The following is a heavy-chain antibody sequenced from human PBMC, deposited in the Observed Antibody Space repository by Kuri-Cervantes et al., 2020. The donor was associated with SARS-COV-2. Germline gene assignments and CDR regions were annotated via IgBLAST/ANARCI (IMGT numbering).Heavy chain of an antibody. Sequence: GGSLRLSCAASGFTLDDYAMHWVRQAPGKGLEWVSGISWNSGSIGYADSVKGRFTISRDNSKNTLYLQMNSLRAEDTALYYCAKVTTGPEGYYFDYWGQGTVVTVSS. J-gene: IGHJ4*02. CDR1: GFTLDDYA. V-gene: IGHV3-9*01. D-gene: IGHD4-11*01. CDR2: ISWNSGSI. CDR3: AKVTTGPEGYYFDY.